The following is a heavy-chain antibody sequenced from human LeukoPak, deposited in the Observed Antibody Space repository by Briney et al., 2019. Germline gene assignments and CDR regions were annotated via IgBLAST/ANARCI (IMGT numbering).Heavy chain of an antibody. J-gene: IGHJ4*02. CDR1: GFTFGSYE. Sequence: GGSLRLSCAASGFTFGSYEMNWVRQAPGKGLEWVSYISSSGSTIYYADSVKGRFTISRDNAKNSLYLQMNSLRAEDTAVYYCARYETGYLDYWGQGTLVTVSS. V-gene: IGHV3-48*03. CDR3: ARYETGYLDY. D-gene: IGHD1-1*01. CDR2: ISSSGSTI.